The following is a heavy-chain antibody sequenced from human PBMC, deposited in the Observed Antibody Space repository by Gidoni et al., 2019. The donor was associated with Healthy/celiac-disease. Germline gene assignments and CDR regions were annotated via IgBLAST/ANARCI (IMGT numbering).Heavy chain of an antibody. CDR2: ISGSGGST. Sequence: EVQLLEPGGGLVQPGGSLRLSCEASGFTFSSYAMSCVRQAPGKGLGWVSAISGSGGSTYYADSVKGRFTISRDNSKNTLYLQMNSLRAEDTAVYYCAKGGDCFDYWGQGTLVTVSS. J-gene: IGHJ4*02. V-gene: IGHV3-23*01. CDR1: GFTFSSYA. CDR3: AKGGDCFDY.